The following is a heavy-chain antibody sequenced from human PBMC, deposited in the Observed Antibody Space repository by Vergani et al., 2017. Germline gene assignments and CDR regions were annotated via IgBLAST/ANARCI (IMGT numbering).Heavy chain of an antibody. CDR2: IGKDGINT. J-gene: IGHJ4*02. D-gene: IGHD2-21*02. CDR1: GFTFSNFG. V-gene: IGHV3-30*02. Sequence: VQLVESGGGLVQPGGSLRLSCAASGFTFSNFGMHWIRQAPGKGLVWLAYIGKDGINTRYRDAVKGRFTVSRDNSKDILYLQMDSLRREGTALYYCAKYLGDSTEGLPNSWGPGTLVIVSS. CDR3: AKYLGDSTEGLPNS.